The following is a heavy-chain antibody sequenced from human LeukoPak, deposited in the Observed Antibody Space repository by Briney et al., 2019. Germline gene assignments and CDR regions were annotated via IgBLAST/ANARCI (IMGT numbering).Heavy chain of an antibody. J-gene: IGHJ6*03. V-gene: IGHV4-31*03. CDR2: IYYSGST. CDR1: GGSISSGGYY. CDR3: ARGPAGYSFGLHYMDV. Sequence: SETLSLTCTVSGGSISSGGYYCSWIRQHPGKGLEWIGYIYYSGSTYYNPSLKSRVTMSVDTSKNQFSLKLSSVTAADTAVYYCARGPAGYSFGLHYMDVWGRGTTATVSS. D-gene: IGHD5-18*01.